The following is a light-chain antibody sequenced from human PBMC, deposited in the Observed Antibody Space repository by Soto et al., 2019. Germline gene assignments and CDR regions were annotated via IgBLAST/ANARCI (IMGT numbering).Light chain of an antibody. V-gene: IGKV1-9*01. Sequence: IQLTQSPYSLSASAGDRVTVTCRASEDITNYLAWYQQKVGKAPKLLIYDASTLHSRAPSRFSGSGSGTEFTLTISSLQPDDFATYYCQQYNSHPSTVGQGTKVDIK. CDR2: DAS. CDR1: EDITNY. J-gene: IGKJ1*01. CDR3: QQYNSHPST.